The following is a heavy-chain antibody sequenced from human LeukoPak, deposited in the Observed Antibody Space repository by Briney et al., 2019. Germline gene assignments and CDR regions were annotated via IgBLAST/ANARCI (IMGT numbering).Heavy chain of an antibody. J-gene: IGHJ3*02. D-gene: IGHD2-2*01. Sequence: SVKVSCKASGGTFSSYAISWVRQAPGQGLEWMGGIIPIFGTANYAQKFQGRVTITTDESTSTAYMELSSLRSEDTAVYYCATSIVVVPAAAAAGPPDAFDIWGQGTMVIVSS. V-gene: IGHV1-69*05. CDR2: IIPIFGTA. CDR1: GGTFSSYA. CDR3: ATSIVVVPAAAAAGPPDAFDI.